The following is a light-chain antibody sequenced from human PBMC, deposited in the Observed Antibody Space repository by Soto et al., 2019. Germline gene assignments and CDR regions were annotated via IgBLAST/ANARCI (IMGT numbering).Light chain of an antibody. Sequence: QSALTQPPSASGSPGQSVTISCTGTSRDVGGYNYVSWYQQYPGKAPKLIIYEVNKRPSGVPDRFSGSKSGNTASLTVSGLQAEDEADYYCNSYAGSNNLGVFGGGTKLTVL. J-gene: IGLJ2*01. CDR2: EVN. V-gene: IGLV2-8*01. CDR3: NSYAGSNNLGV. CDR1: SRDVGGYNY.